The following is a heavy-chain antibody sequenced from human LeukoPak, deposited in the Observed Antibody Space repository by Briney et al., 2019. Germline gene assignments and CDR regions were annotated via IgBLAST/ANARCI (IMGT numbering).Heavy chain of an antibody. CDR2: IIPTFGTA. D-gene: IGHD4-17*01. CDR1: GGTFSSYA. CDR3: ARCLPLWLTPGNWFDP. Sequence: SVKVSCTASGGTFSSYAISWVRQAPGQGLEWMGGIIPTFGTANYAQKFQGRVTITADESTSTAYMELSSLRSEDTAVYYCARCLPLWLTPGNWFDPWGQGTLVTVSS. J-gene: IGHJ5*02. V-gene: IGHV1-69*13.